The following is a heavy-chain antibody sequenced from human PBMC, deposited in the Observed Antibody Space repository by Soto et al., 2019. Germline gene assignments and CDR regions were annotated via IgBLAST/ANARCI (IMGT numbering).Heavy chain of an antibody. J-gene: IGHJ4*02. CDR3: ARGYSSGWSRGGYFDY. Sequence: EVQLVEAGGGLGQPGGSLRLSCAASGFTFYNYQMNWVRQAPGKGLEWVSHISGSGSNIYYGDSVKGRFTISRDNAKNSLYLRMNSLGAEDTAVYYWARGYSSGWSRGGYFDYWGQGTLVIVSS. D-gene: IGHD6-19*01. CDR1: GFTFYNYQ. CDR2: ISGSGSNI. V-gene: IGHV3-48*03.